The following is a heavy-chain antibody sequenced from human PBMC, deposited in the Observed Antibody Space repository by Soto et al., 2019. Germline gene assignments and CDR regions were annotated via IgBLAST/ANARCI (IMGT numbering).Heavy chain of an antibody. Sequence: PGGSLRLSCAASGFTFDDYAMHWVRQAQGKGLEWVSGISWNSGSIGYADSVKGRFTISRDNAKNSLYLQMNSLRAEDTALYYCSKDFNPGKNGYSSGWYPDYWGKGPLGTVAS. V-gene: IGHV3-9*01. D-gene: IGHD6-19*01. CDR2: ISWNSGSI. J-gene: IGHJ4*02. CDR3: SKDFNPGKNGYSSGWYPDY. CDR1: GFTFDDYA.